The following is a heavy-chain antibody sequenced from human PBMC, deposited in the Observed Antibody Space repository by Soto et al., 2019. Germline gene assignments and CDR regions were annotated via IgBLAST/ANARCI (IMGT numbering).Heavy chain of an antibody. V-gene: IGHV4-59*01. CDR2: IYYTGST. Sequence: QVHLQESGPGLVKPSETLSLTCTVSGGSISSYYWSWIRQPPGKGLEWMGYIYYTGSTNYNPSLQSRVTISVDTSKNQFSLTLSSVTAAYTAVYYCARMYYYDSGGYAGFDYWGQGSLVTVSP. CDR1: GGSISSYY. D-gene: IGHD3-22*01. CDR3: ARMYYYDSGGYAGFDY. J-gene: IGHJ4*02.